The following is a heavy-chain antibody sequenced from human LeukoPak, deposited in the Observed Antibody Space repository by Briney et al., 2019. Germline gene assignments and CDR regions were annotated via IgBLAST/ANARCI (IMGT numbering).Heavy chain of an antibody. CDR1: GGTFSSYA. V-gene: IGHV1-69*05. CDR2: IIPKFGTT. CDR3: ATGRASSGWYSDY. D-gene: IGHD6-19*01. Sequence: SVKVSCKASGGTFSSYAISWVRQAPGQGLEWMGGIIPKFGTTNYAQRFQGRVTITTDESTSTAYMELSSLRSEDTAVYYCATGRASSGWYSDYWGQGTLVTVSS. J-gene: IGHJ4*02.